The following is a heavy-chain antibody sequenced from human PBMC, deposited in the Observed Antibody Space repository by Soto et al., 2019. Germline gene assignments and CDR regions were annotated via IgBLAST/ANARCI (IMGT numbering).Heavy chain of an antibody. CDR3: ARDVAVYCGGDCYYFDY. D-gene: IGHD2-21*02. Sequence: SETLSLTCTVSGGSISSGGYYWSWIRQHPGKGLEWIGYIYYSGSTYYNPSLKSRVTISVDTSKNQFSLKLSSVTAADTAVYHCARDVAVYCGGDCYYFDYWGQGTLVTVSS. CDR2: IYYSGST. V-gene: IGHV4-31*03. J-gene: IGHJ4*02. CDR1: GGSISSGGYY.